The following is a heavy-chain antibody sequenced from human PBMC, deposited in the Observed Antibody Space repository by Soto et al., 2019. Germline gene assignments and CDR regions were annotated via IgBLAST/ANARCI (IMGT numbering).Heavy chain of an antibody. CDR3: AKDSSSFDYFDY. V-gene: IGHV3-30*18. Sequence: QVQLVESGGGVVQPGRSLRLSCAASGFTFSSYGMHWVRQAPGKGLEWVAVISYDGSNKYYVDSVKGRFTISRDNSKNTLYLQMNSLRAEDTAVYYCAKDSSSFDYFDYWGQGTLVTFSS. J-gene: IGHJ4*02. CDR2: ISYDGSNK. CDR1: GFTFSSYG. D-gene: IGHD6-6*01.